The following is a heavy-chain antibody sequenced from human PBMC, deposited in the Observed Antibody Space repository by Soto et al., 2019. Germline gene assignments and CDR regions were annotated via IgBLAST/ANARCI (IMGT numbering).Heavy chain of an antibody. V-gene: IGHV1-3*01. CDR1: GYTFTSYA. Sequence: QVQLVQSGAEVKKPGASVKVSCKASGYTFTSYAMHWVRQAPGQRLEWMGWINAGNGNTKYSQKFQGRATITRDTSASTAYMELSSLRSEDTAVYSCARDLIVVVPAAIDYYYYYMDVWGKGTTVTVSS. D-gene: IGHD2-2*01. CDR2: INAGNGNT. J-gene: IGHJ6*03. CDR3: ARDLIVVVPAAIDYYYYYMDV.